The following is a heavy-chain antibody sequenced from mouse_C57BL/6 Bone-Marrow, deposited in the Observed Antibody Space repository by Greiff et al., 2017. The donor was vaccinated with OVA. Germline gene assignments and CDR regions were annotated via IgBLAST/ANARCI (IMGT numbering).Heavy chain of an antibody. CDR2: IYIGNGYT. V-gene: IGHV1-58*01. J-gene: IGHJ1*03. Sequence: EVKLVESGAELVRPGSSVKMSCKTSGYTFTSYGINWVKQRPGQGLEWIGYIYIGNGYTEYNEKFKGKATLTSDTSSSTAYMQLSSLTSEDSAIYFCARKEGLYYYGYWYFDVWGTGTTVTVSS. CDR3: ARKEGLYYYGYWYFDV. D-gene: IGHD1-1*01. CDR1: GYTFTSYG.